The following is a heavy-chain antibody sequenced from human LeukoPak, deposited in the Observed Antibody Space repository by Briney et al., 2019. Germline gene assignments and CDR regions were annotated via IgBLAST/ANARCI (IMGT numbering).Heavy chain of an antibody. CDR1: GYTFTSYG. CDR3: ARSTIYCSSTSCTIWDLYGMDV. CDR2: ISAYNGNT. J-gene: IGHJ6*02. V-gene: IGHV1-18*01. D-gene: IGHD2-2*01. Sequence: ASVKVSCKASGYTFTSYGIIWVRQAPGQGLEWMGCISAYNGNTNYAQKPQGRVTMTTDTSTSTAYMELRSLRSDDTAVYYCARSTIYCSSTSCTIWDLYGMDVWGQGTTVTVSS.